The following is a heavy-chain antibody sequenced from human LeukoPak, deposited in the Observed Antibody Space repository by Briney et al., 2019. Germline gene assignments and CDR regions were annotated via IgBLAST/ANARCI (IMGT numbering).Heavy chain of an antibody. D-gene: IGHD6-6*01. J-gene: IGHJ6*03. CDR1: GGSISSSSYY. V-gene: IGHV4-39*01. CDR2: IYYSGST. CDR3: ARPRGSPSDPYYMDV. Sequence: PSETLSLTCTVSGGSISSSSYYWGWIRQPPGKGLEWIGSIYYSGSTYYNPSLKSRVTISVDTSKDQFSLKLSSVTAADTAVYYCARPRGSPSDPYYMDVWGKGTTVTVSS.